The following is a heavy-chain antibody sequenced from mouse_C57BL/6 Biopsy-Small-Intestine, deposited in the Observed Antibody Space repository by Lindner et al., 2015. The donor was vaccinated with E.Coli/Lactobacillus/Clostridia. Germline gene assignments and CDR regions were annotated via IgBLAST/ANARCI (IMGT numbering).Heavy chain of an antibody. D-gene: IGHD1-1*01. Sequence: VQLQESGPELVKPGASVKIPCKASGYAFSNSWMYWVKQRPGKGLEWIGRIYPGDGDTNYNGKFKGKATLTADKSSSTAYMQLSSLTSEDSAVYFCAYYYGSSLDYWGQGTTLTVSS. V-gene: IGHV1-82*01. J-gene: IGHJ2*01. CDR1: GYAFSNSW. CDR2: IYPGDGDT. CDR3: AYYYGSSLDY.